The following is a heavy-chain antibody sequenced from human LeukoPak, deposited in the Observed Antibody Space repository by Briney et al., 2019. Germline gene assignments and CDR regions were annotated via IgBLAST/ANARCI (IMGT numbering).Heavy chain of an antibody. CDR2: INFSGST. J-gene: IGHJ4*02. V-gene: IGHV4-30-4*01. Sequence: SETLSLTCTVSGGSISSGDYYWSWIRQPPGKGLEWIGYINFSGSTSYNPSLKSRVTISVDTSKNQFSLKLSSVTAADTAVYYCARAPLGFCSGGTCKRYFDYWGQGTLVTVSS. CDR3: ARAPLGFCSGGTCKRYFDY. CDR1: GGSISSGDYY. D-gene: IGHD2-15*01.